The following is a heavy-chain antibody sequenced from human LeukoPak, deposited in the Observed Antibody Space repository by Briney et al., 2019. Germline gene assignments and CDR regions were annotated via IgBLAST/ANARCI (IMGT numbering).Heavy chain of an antibody. J-gene: IGHJ4*02. Sequence: GGSLRLSCAASGFTFSSYEMNWVRQAPGKGLEWVSYISSSGSTRYYADSVKGRFTVSRDNAKNSLYLQMNSLRAEDTAVYCCARDLRSSGYYAFDYWGQGTLVTVSS. CDR3: ARDLRSSGYYAFDY. CDR2: ISSSGSTR. D-gene: IGHD3-22*01. V-gene: IGHV3-48*03. CDR1: GFTFSSYE.